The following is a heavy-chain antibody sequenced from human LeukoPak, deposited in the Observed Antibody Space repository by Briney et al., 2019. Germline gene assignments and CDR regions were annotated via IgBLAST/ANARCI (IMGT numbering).Heavy chain of an antibody. Sequence: SVKVSCKASGGTFSSYAIIWVRQAPGQGLEWMGRIIPIFGTANYAQKFQGRVTITADKSTSTAYMELSSLRSEDTAVYYCARGTYYDQGAFDIWGQGTMVTVSS. V-gene: IGHV1-69*06. CDR1: GGTFSSYA. D-gene: IGHD3-22*01. CDR2: IIPIFGTA. J-gene: IGHJ3*02. CDR3: ARGTYYDQGAFDI.